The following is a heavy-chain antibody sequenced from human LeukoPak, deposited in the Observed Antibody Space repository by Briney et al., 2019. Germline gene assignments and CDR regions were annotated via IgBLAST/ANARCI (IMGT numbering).Heavy chain of an antibody. CDR3: ARAGDHDAFDI. CDR2: ISSNGGST. D-gene: IGHD3-10*01. Sequence: GGSLRLSCAASGFTFSSYAMHWVRQAPGKGLEYVSAISSNGGSTYYANSVKGRFTISRDNSKYTLYLQTGSLRAEDVAVYYCARAGDHDAFDIWGQGTMVTVSS. CDR1: GFTFSSYA. V-gene: IGHV3-64*01. J-gene: IGHJ3*02.